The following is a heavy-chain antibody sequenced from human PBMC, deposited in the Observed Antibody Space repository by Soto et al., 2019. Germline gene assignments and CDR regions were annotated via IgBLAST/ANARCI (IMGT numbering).Heavy chain of an antibody. CDR1: GFTFSSYG. CDR3: ARDLDTVIYNWFDP. Sequence: GSLRLSCAASGFTFSSYGMHWVRQAPGKGLEWVAVIWYDGSNKYYADSVKGRFTISRDNSKNTLYLQMNSLRAEDTAVYYCARDLDTVIYNWFDPWGQGTLVTVSS. V-gene: IGHV3-33*01. J-gene: IGHJ5*02. D-gene: IGHD2-21*01. CDR2: IWYDGSNK.